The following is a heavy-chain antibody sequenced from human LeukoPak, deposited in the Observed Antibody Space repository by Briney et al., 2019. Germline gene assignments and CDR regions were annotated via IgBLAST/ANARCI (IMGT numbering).Heavy chain of an antibody. V-gene: IGHV3-23*01. J-gene: IGHJ4*02. CDR1: GFTVSSDA. CDR2: ISGSGGST. D-gene: IGHD2-2*01. CDR3: AKAVVPAAMFDY. Sequence: GGSLRLSCAASGFTVSSDAMSWVRQAPGKGLEWVSAISGSGGSTYYADSVKGRFTISRDNSKNTLYLQMNSLRAEDTAVYYCAKAVVPAAMFDYWGQGTLVTVSS.